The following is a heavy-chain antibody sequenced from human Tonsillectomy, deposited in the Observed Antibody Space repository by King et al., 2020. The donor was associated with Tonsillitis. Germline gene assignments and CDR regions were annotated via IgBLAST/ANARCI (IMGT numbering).Heavy chain of an antibody. CDR3: ARTSGGSSWYPPFFDY. D-gene: IGHD6-13*01. CDR2: SIGSTPYT. V-gene: IGHV3-11*05. CDR1: GFTFSDYY. J-gene: IGHJ4*02. Sequence: VQLVESGGGLVKPGGSLRLSCAASGFTFSDYYMSWIRQAPGKGLEWVSYSIGSTPYTDYSDSVKGRFTISRDNAKNSLFLQMNSLRADDTAVYYCARTSGGSSWYPPFFDYWGQGTLVTVSS.